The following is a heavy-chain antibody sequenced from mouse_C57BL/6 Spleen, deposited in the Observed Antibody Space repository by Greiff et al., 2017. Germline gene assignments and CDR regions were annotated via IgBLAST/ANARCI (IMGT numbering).Heavy chain of an antibody. CDR2: IYPGDGDT. CDR1: GYAFSSYW. D-gene: IGHD1-1*01. V-gene: IGHV1-80*01. CDR3: ARSGGSSSYFDY. J-gene: IGHJ2*01. Sequence: VMLVESGAELVKPGASVKISCKASGYAFSSYWMNWVKQRPGKGLEWIGQIYPGDGDTNYNGKFKGKATLTADKSSSTAYMQLSSLTSEDSAVYFCARSGGSSSYFDYWGQGTTLTVSS.